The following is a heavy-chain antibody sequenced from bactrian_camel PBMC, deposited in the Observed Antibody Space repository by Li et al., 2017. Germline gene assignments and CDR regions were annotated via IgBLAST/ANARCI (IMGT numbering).Heavy chain of an antibody. D-gene: IGHD3*01. CDR1: GDIGSMNY. CDR3: ARGTGGETPL. CDR2: TNTEGSLR. Sequence: HVQLVESGGGPVQAGGSLRLSCTASGDIGSMNYIGWFRQAPGKEREGVTITNTEGSLRVYADSVKGRLTISRDNAKNTLYLQLNSLKIEDTAMYYCARGTGGETPLRGQGTQVTVS. J-gene: IGHJ4*01. V-gene: IGHV3S54*01.